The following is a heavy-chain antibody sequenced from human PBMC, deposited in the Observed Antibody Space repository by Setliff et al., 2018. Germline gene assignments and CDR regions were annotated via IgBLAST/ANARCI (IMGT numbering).Heavy chain of an antibody. CDR3: ARQMSPPGMARARGFNWFDP. D-gene: IGHD3-10*01. CDR2: IFYDGNS. V-gene: IGHV4-39*01. J-gene: IGHJ5*02. CDR1: GGPISSSSYY. Sequence: SETLSLTCSASGGPISSSSYYWVWIRQPPGKGLEWIGAIFYDGNSYYNPSLKGRVTMSVDTSKNVFSLKLRSVTAAGTSVYYCARQMSPPGMARARGFNWFDPWGQGTLVTVSS.